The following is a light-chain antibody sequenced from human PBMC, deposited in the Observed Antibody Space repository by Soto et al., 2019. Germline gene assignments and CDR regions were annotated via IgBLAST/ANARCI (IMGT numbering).Light chain of an antibody. Sequence: QSVVTQPPSASGTPGQRVTISCSGGSSNIGSNTVNWYQQFSGTAPKLLIQSNSQRPSGVPDRFSGSKSGTSASLVISGLQSGDEADYYCAAWDDSLNAWMFGGGTKLTVL. V-gene: IGLV1-44*01. CDR1: SSNIGSNT. CDR3: AAWDDSLNAWM. CDR2: SNS. J-gene: IGLJ3*02.